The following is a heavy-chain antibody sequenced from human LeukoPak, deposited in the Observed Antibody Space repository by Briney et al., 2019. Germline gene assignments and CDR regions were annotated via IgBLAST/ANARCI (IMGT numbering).Heavy chain of an antibody. J-gene: IGHJ4*02. D-gene: IGHD3-10*01. V-gene: IGHV4-39*07. CDR2: IYYSGST. CDR1: GGSISSSSYY. CDR3: ARDRGNDPLLGY. Sequence: SETLSLTCTVSGGSISSSSYYWGWIRQPPGKGLEWIGSIYYSGSTYYNPSLKSRVTISVDTSKNQFSLKLSSVTAADTAVYYCARDRGNDPLLGYWGQGTLVTVSS.